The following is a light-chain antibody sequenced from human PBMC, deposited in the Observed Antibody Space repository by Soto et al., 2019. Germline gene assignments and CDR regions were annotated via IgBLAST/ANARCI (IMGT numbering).Light chain of an antibody. CDR2: TAS. Sequence: DIQMTHAPSSVSESVVDRVTLTFRASRDIGDRLAWFRHKPGKAPQLLIQTASTLVRETPSRFSGSGSGTDFLLTINNLQPEDFATYYCLQASTFPRTCGQGTKVDI. J-gene: IGKJ1*01. CDR3: LQASTFPRT. V-gene: IGKV1-12*01. CDR1: RDIGDR.